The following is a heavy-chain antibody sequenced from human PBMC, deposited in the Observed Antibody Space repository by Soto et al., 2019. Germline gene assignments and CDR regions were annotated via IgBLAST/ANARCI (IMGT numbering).Heavy chain of an antibody. D-gene: IGHD3-16*02. CDR3: ARELSSPLFDP. CDR1: GGSISSSSYY. CDR2: IYYSGST. V-gene: IGHV4-39*02. Sequence: QLQLQESGPGLVKPSETLSLTCTVSGGSISSSSYYWGWIRQPPGKGLEWIGSIYYSGSTYYNPSLKSRVTISVDTAKNQFSLKLSSVTAADTAVYYCARELSSPLFDPWGQGTLVTVSS. J-gene: IGHJ5*02.